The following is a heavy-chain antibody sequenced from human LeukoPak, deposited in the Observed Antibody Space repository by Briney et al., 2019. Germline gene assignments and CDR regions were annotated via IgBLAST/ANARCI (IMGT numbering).Heavy chain of an antibody. CDR3: ARAIYYDSSGYYY. Sequence: GGSLRLSCAASGFTVSSNYMSWVRQAPGKGLEWVSVIYSGGSTYYADSVKGRFTISRDNSKNTLYLQMNSLRAEDTAVYYCARAIYYDSSGYYYWGQGTLVTVSS. CDR1: GFTVSSNY. J-gene: IGHJ4*02. CDR2: IYSGGST. D-gene: IGHD3-22*01. V-gene: IGHV3-66*01.